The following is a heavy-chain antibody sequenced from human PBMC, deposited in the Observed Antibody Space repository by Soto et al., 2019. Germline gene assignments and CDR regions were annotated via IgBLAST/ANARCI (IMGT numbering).Heavy chain of an antibody. CDR2: ISHSGRS. J-gene: IGHJ4*02. Sequence: PSETLSLTCAVSGDSINSSHWWNWVRQPAGKGLEWIVQISHSGRSNYNPSLTGRVTISVDKSKNPLSFKRTSVTAADPAVYYCAARHIWSGPWTDTSIDYWREGTLVTVSS. V-gene: IGHV4-4*02. CDR3: AARHIWSGPWTDTSIDY. CDR1: GDSINSSHW. D-gene: IGHD3-3*02.